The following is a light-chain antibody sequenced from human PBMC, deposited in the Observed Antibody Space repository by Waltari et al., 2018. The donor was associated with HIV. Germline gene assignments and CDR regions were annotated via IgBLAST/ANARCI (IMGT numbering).Light chain of an antibody. CDR2: EAA. CDR3: QQYDDGPRGIT. CDR1: QSFSAK. J-gene: IGKJ2*01. V-gene: IGKV3-15*01. Sequence: EIVMTQSPPTLSVSPGQRVTLSCRASQSFSAKVAWYQQRPGQAPRLLIYEAATRPTGIPARFSGSGSGTEFTLTISSLQSEDFATYFCQQYDDGPRGITFGQGTMLEIK.